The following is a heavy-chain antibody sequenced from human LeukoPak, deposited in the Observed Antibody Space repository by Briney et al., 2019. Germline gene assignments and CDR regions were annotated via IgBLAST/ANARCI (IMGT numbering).Heavy chain of an antibody. CDR3: ARGRGSSGYYYERYFDY. CDR2: ISSSGSTI. CDR1: RFIFSRYE. Sequence: GGSLRLSCAASRFIFSRYEMNWVRQAPGKGLEWVSYISSSGSTIYYADSVKGRFTISRDYAKNSLFLQMNSLRAEDTAVYYCARGRGSSGYYYERYFDYWGQGTLVTVSS. V-gene: IGHV3-48*03. D-gene: IGHD3-22*01. J-gene: IGHJ4*02.